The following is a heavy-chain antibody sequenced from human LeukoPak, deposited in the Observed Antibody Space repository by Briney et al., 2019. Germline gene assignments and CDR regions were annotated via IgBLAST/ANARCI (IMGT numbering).Heavy chain of an antibody. CDR1: GFTFSSNW. Sequence: GGSLRLSCAASGFTFSSNWMHWVRQAPGKGLVWVSRINEDGSTTNYADSVKGRSTIFRDNAKNTLYLQMNSLRAEDTAVYYCVRDLGGSSGHWGQGTLVTVSS. J-gene: IGHJ4*02. V-gene: IGHV3-74*01. CDR2: INEDGSTT. D-gene: IGHD3-10*01. CDR3: VRDLGGSSGH.